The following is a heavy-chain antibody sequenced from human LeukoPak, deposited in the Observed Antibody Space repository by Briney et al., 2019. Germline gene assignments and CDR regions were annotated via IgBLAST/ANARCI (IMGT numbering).Heavy chain of an antibody. CDR1: GGSITSYY. CDR2: IYYSGST. V-gene: IGHV4-59*08. D-gene: IGHD6-13*01. Sequence: SETLSLTCTVTGGSITSYYWSWIRQPPGKGLEWIGYIYYSGSTNYNPSLKSRVTISVDTSKNQFSLKLSSVTAADTAVYYCARQAVIGYSSSWYPLYYFDYWGQGTLVTVSS. J-gene: IGHJ4*02. CDR3: ARQAVIGYSSSWYPLYYFDY.